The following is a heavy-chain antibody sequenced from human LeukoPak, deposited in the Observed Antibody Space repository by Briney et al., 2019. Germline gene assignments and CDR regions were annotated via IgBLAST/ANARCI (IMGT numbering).Heavy chain of an antibody. J-gene: IGHJ4*02. V-gene: IGHV3-15*01. CDR1: GFTVINAW. CDR3: TTDGVGIEGATFDY. D-gene: IGHD1-26*01. Sequence: GGSLRLSCAASGFTVINAWMAWVRQAPGKGLEWVGRIKAKPHGGTTDYAAPVKGRFTISRDDSKNTLYLQMNSLKTEDTAVYYCTTDGVGIEGATFDYWGQGILVTVSS. CDR2: IKAKPHGGTT.